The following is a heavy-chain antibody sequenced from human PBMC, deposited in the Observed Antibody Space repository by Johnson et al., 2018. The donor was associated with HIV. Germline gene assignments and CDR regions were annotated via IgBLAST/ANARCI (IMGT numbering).Heavy chain of an antibody. Sequence: VQLVESGGGLVQPGRSLRLSCAASGFTFDDYAMHWVRQAPGKGLEWVSGISWNSGSIGYADSVKGRFTISRDNAKNSLYLQMNSLRPEDTAVYYCARGFRGAFDIWGQGTMVTVSS. CDR2: ISWNSGSI. J-gene: IGHJ3*02. CDR3: ARGFRGAFDI. CDR1: GFTFDDYA. D-gene: IGHD3-10*01. V-gene: IGHV3-9*01.